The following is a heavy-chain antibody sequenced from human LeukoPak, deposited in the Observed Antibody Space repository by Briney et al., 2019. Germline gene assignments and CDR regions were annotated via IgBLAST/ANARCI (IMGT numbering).Heavy chain of an antibody. CDR1: GFNFFDYS. J-gene: IGHJ4*02. D-gene: IGHD4-17*01. V-gene: IGHV3-21*06. Sequence: TGGSLRLSCAASGFNFFDYSMSWARQAPGKGLEWISSISAGSTSKNYADSLQGRLTISRDNGENSLYLHINSLRAEDTAVYYCARLRRSHYFDYWGQGTLVTVSS. CDR2: ISAGSTSK. CDR3: ARLRRSHYFDY.